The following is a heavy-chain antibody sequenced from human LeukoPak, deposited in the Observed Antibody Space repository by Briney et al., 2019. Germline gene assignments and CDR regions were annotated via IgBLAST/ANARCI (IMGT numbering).Heavy chain of an antibody. D-gene: IGHD4-17*01. V-gene: IGHV3-11*06. CDR2: FSSSSSYT. CDR1: GFTFSDYY. Sequence: GGSLRLSCAASGFTFSDYYMSWIRQAPGKGLEWVSYFSSSSSYTNYADSVKGRFTLSRDNYENTLYLQMNSLRAEDTAECACASVSYGDYRDYWGRGTLVTVSS. CDR3: ASVSYGDYRDY. J-gene: IGHJ4*02.